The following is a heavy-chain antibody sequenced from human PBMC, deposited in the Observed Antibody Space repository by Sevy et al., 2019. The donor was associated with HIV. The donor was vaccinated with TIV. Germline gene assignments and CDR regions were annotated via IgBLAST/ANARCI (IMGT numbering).Heavy chain of an antibody. J-gene: IGHJ4*02. CDR2: LSFGCGKI. D-gene: IGHD2-8*01. CDR1: GFNFNIYS. V-gene: IGHV3-23*01. Sequence: GGSLRLSCAVSGFNFNIYSMSWVRQAPGKGLEWVSTLSFGCGKINYADSVKGRFIISRDDSKNTLYLQMNSLRAEDTAVYFCAREGCTRPNDYWGQGTLVTVSS. CDR3: AREGCTRPNDY.